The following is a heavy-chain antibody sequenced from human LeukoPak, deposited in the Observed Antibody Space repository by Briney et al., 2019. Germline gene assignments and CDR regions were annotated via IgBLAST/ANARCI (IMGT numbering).Heavy chain of an antibody. CDR2: IYHSGST. CDR1: GYSISSGYY. Sequence: SETLSLTCAVSGYSISSGYYWGWIRQPPGKGLEWIGSIYHSGSTYYNPSLKSRVTISVDTSKNQFSLKLSSVTAADTAVYYCARASFYGSGSYHLDYWGQGTLVTVSS. V-gene: IGHV4-38-2*01. CDR3: ARASFYGSGSYHLDY. J-gene: IGHJ4*02. D-gene: IGHD3-10*01.